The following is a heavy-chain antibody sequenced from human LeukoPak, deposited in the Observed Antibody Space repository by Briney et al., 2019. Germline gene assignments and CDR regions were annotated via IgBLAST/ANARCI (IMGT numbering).Heavy chain of an antibody. V-gene: IGHV3-23*01. D-gene: IGHD5-12*01. J-gene: IGHJ4*02. CDR3: AKRGYSGYDLGVDY. CDR1: GFTVSSNY. CDR2: ISGSGGST. Sequence: GGSLRLSCAASGFTVSSNYMSWVRQAPGKGLEWVSAISGSGGSTYYADSVKGRFTISRDNSKNTLYLQMNSLRAEDTAVYYCAKRGYSGYDLGVDYWGQGTLVTVSS.